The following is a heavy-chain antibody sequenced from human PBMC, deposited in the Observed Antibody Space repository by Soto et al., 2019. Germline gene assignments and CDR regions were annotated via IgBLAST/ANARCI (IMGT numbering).Heavy chain of an antibody. CDR1: GGSISSGDYY. J-gene: IGHJ6*02. CDR3: ASKLRNYYYYGMDV. Sequence: SETLSLTCTVSGGSISSGDYYWSWIRQPPGKGLEWIGYIYYSGSTYYNPSLKSRVSISVDTSKNQVSLKLSPVTAADTAVYYCASKLRNYYYYGMDVWGQGTTVTVSS. V-gene: IGHV4-30-4*01. D-gene: IGHD1-7*01. CDR2: IYYSGST.